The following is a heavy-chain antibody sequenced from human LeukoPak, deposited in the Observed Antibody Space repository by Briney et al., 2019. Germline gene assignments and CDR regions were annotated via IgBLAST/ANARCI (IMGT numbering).Heavy chain of an antibody. J-gene: IGHJ4*02. CDR2: IYYSGST. CDR3: ARETCSGGSFYLLDY. V-gene: IGHV4-59*01. D-gene: IGHD2-15*01. CDR1: GGSISSYY. Sequence: SETLSLTCTVSGGSISSYYWSWIRQPPGKGLEWIGYIYYSGSTNYNPSLKSRVTISVDTSKNQFSLKLSSVTAADTAVYYCARETCSGGSFYLLDYWGQGTLVTVSS.